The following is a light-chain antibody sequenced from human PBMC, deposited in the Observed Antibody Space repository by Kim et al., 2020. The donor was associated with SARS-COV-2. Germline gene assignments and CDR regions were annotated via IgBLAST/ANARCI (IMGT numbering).Light chain of an antibody. V-gene: IGLV3-19*01. Sequence: LGQTVRITCQGDSLRSYYASWYQQKPGQAPVLVIYGKNNRPSGIPDRFAGSSSGNTASLTITGAQAEDEADYYCNSRDSSGNHLVVFGGGTKLTVL. CDR1: SLRSYY. CDR3: NSRDSSGNHLVV. CDR2: GKN. J-gene: IGLJ2*01.